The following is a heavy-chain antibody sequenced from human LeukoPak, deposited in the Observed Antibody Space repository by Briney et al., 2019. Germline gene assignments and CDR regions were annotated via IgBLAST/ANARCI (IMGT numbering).Heavy chain of an antibody. J-gene: IGHJ4*02. Sequence: GGSLRLSCAASGFTFSSYEMNWVRQAPGKGLEWVSYISSSGSTIYYADSVKGRFTISRDNAKNSLYLQMNSLRAEDTAVYYCAGSSSGSYYNDLDYWSQGTLVTVSS. CDR1: GFTFSSYE. CDR3: AGSSSGSYYNDLDY. V-gene: IGHV3-48*03. CDR2: ISSSGSTI. D-gene: IGHD3-10*01.